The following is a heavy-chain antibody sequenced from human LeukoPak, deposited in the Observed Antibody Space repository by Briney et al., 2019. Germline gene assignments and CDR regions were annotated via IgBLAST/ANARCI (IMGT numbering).Heavy chain of an antibody. Sequence: GASVKVSCKTSSDAFTTYDVNWVRQATGQGLEWMGWLNPNSGNTGYVQKFQARVTMTMNTSISTAYMELTSLTSEDTAVYYCARSTMGARRKYDYWGQGTLVTVSS. CDR1: SDAFTTYD. CDR3: ARSTMGARRKYDY. D-gene: IGHD1-26*01. CDR2: LNPNSGNT. J-gene: IGHJ4*02. V-gene: IGHV1-8*01.